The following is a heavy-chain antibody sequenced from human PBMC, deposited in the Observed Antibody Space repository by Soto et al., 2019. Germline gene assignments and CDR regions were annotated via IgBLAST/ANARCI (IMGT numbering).Heavy chain of an antibody. CDR3: AREQAVLYGDYNWFDP. D-gene: IGHD4-17*01. J-gene: IGHJ5*02. CDR1: GGSISSYY. V-gene: IGHV4-59*06. CDR2: IYYSGST. Sequence: PSETLSLTCTVSGGSISSYYWSWIRQPPGKGLEWIGYIYYSGSTYYNPSLKSRVTISVDTSKNQFSLKLSSVTAADTAVYYCAREQAVLYGDYNWFDPWGQGTLVTVSS.